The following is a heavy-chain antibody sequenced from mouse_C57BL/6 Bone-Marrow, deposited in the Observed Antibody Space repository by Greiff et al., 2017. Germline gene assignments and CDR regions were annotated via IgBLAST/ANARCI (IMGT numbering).Heavy chain of an antibody. V-gene: IGHV1-63*01. CDR1: GYTFTNYW. D-gene: IGHD1-1*01. CDR2: IYPGGGYT. CDR3: ARYYGSSPYAMDY. Sequence: VQLQQSGAELVRPGTSVKMSCKASGYTFTNYWIGWAKQRPGHGLEWIGDIYPGGGYTNYNEKFKGKATLTADKSSSTAYMQLSSLTSEDSAIYYCARYYGSSPYAMDYWGQGTSVTVSS. J-gene: IGHJ4*01.